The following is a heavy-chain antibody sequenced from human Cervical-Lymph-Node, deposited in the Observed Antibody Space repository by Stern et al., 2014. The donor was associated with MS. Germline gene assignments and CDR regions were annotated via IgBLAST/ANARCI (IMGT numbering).Heavy chain of an antibody. V-gene: IGHV3-7*01. CDR3: ARDRGLMVHYYYGMDV. D-gene: IGHD2-8*01. CDR1: GFSFSSYW. J-gene: IGHJ6*02. CDR2: IKQDGSEK. Sequence: EVHLVESGGGLVQPGGSLRVSCAASGFSFSSYWMNWLRQAPGKGLEWVANIKQDGSEKNYVDSVKGRFTISRDNAKNSLFLQMNSLRPEDTAVYYCARDRGLMVHYYYGMDVWGQGTTVTVSS.